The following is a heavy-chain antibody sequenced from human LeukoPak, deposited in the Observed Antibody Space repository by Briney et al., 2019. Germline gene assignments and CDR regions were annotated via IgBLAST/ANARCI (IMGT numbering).Heavy chain of an antibody. CDR1: RFTFSSYE. CDR2: ITSSGGSTI. J-gene: IGHJ3*02. CDR3: ARGGYCSGTTCYSLNAFDI. Sequence: GGSLRLSCAASRFTFSSYEMNWVRQAPGKGLEWVSFITSSGGSTIYYADSVKGRFTISRDNAKNSLYLQMNSLRAEDTAVYYCARGGYCSGTTCYSLNAFDIWGQGTMVTVPS. V-gene: IGHV3-48*03. D-gene: IGHD2-2*03.